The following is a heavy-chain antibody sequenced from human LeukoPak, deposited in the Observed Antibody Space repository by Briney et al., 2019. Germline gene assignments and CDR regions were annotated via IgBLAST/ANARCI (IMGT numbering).Heavy chain of an antibody. CDR3: ARARPAYYYDSSGYFDY. CDR2: ISSSSYI. J-gene: IGHJ4*02. CDR1: GFTFSDYY. V-gene: IGHV3-69-1*01. D-gene: IGHD3-22*01. Sequence: GGSLRLSCAASGFTFSDYYMSWIRQAPGKGLEWVSSISSSSYIYYADSVKGRFTISRDNAKNSLYLQMNSLRAEDTAVYYCARARPAYYYDSSGYFDYWGQGTLVTVSS.